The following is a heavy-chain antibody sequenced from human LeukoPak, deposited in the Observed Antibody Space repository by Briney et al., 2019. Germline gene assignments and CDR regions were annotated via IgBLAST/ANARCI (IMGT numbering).Heavy chain of an antibody. D-gene: IGHD3-9*01. CDR3: ARQSARKYYDILTGYYPHDEC. V-gene: IGHV4-59*08. CDR1: GGSISSYY. CDR2: IYNSENT. J-gene: IGHJ4*02. Sequence: PSETLSLTCTVSGGSISSYYWSWIRQPPGKGLEWIGYIYNSENTNYNPSLKSRVTISVDTPKNQFSLKLRSVTAADTAVYYCARQSARKYYDILTGYYPHDECWGQGTLVTVSS.